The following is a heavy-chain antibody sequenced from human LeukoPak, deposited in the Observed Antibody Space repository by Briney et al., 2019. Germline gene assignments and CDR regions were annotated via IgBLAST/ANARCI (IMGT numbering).Heavy chain of an antibody. J-gene: IGHJ4*02. CDR3: ARDGGLGRNFWSGYNYYFDF. V-gene: IGHV1-46*02. Sequence: ASVKVSCKASGYTFNKYFIHWVRQAPGQRLEWMGIINPSDGSTKYAQKFQGRVTMTGDTPTGTVHMELTNLRPEDTALYFCARDGGLGRNFWSGYNYYFDFWGQGTLLTVSS. CDR2: INPSDGST. D-gene: IGHD3-3*01. CDR1: GYTFNKYF.